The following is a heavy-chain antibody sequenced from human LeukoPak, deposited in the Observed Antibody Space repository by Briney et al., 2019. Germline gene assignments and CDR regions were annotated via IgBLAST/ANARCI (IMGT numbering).Heavy chain of an antibody. CDR1: GGSISSGSYY. D-gene: IGHD6-6*01. CDR2: IYTSGST. V-gene: IGHV4-61*02. CDR3: ASYSSSSEMDIDAFDI. J-gene: IGHJ3*02. Sequence: SETLSLTCTVSGGSISSGSYYWSWIRQPAGKGLEWIGRIYTSGSTNYNPSLKSRVTISVDTSKNQFSLKLSSVTAADTAVYYCASYSSSSEMDIDAFDIWGQGTMVTVSS.